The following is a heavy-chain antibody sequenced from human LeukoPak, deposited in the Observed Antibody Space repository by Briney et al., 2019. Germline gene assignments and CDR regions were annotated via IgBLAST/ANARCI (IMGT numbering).Heavy chain of an antibody. V-gene: IGHV1-2*02. Sequence: ASVKVSCKASGCIFSDYYLNWVRQAPGQGLEWMGWVDPGSGGTDFAQKFQGRVTMTRDTSISTAYMEVNRLTSDDTAVYYCTRGSMLRGVSDFDYWGQGTLVTVPS. CDR3: TRGSMLRGVSDFDY. J-gene: IGHJ4*02. CDR2: VDPGSGGT. D-gene: IGHD3-10*01. CDR1: GCIFSDYY.